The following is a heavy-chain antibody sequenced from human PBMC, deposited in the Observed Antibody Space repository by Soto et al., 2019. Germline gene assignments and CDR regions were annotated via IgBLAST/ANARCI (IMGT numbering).Heavy chain of an antibody. J-gene: IGHJ4*02. CDR1: GGSISSSSYY. CDR3: ARQTGVFGHYFDY. CDR2: IYYNGNT. Sequence: QLRLQEAGPGLVKPSETLSLTCTVSGGSISSSSYYWGWIRQPPGKGPEWIGAIYYNGNTYYNPSLKSQVTMSVDTSKNQFSLKLSSATAADTAMYYCARQTGVFGHYFDYWGQGTLVTVSS. V-gene: IGHV4-39*01. D-gene: IGHD3-16*01.